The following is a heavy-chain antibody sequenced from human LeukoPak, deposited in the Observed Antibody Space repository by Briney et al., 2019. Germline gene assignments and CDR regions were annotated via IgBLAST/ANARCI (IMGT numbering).Heavy chain of an antibody. Sequence: ASVKVSCKVSGYTPTELSMHWVRQAPGKGLEWMGGFDPEDGETIYAQKSQGRVTMTTDTSTSTAYMELRSLRSDDTAVYYCARDRNWFDPWGQGTLVTVSS. CDR2: FDPEDGET. J-gene: IGHJ5*02. CDR1: GYTPTELS. V-gene: IGHV1-24*01. CDR3: ARDRNWFDP.